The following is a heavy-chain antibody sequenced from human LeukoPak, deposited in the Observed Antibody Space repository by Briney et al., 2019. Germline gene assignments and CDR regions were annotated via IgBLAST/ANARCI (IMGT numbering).Heavy chain of an antibody. CDR2: IHPSGGST. V-gene: IGHV1-46*01. D-gene: IGHD1-26*01. J-gene: IGHJ5*02. CDR3: ARGGNYFRFDP. Sequence: ASVKVSCKASGYALTSYFMHWVRQAPGQGLEWMGRIHPSGGSTSYAQRFQGRVTMTRDTSTSTVYMELRSLRSEDTAVYYCARGGNYFRFDPWGQGTLVTVSS. CDR1: GYALTSYF.